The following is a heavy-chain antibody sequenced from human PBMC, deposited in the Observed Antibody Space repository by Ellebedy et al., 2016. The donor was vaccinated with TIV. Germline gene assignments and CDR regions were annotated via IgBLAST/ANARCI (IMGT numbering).Heavy chain of an antibody. CDR3: AKASRYSSGLYFLS. CDR1: GFAFKNYA. J-gene: IGHJ4*02. V-gene: IGHV3-23*01. CDR2: ISGGGANT. D-gene: IGHD6-19*01. Sequence: PGGSLRLSCAASGFAFKNYAMSWVRQAPGKGLEWVSAISGGGANTYYADSMTGRFTISRDKSKNTLYLQMRGLRAEDTAQYYCAKASRYSSGLYFLSWGRGTLVTVSA.